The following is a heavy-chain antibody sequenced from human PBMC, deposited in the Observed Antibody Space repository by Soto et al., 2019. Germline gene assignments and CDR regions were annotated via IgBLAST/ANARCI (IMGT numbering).Heavy chain of an antibody. V-gene: IGHV1-18*01. Sequence: ASVKVSCKASGYTFTSYGISWVRQAPGQGLEWMGWISAYNGNTNYEKKLQGRVTMTTATSTTKAYMELRSRRSDDTAVYNFERDLFVFGGGPYIWGEGTLVTVPS. J-gene: IGHJ4*02. CDR3: ERDLFVFGGGPYI. D-gene: IGHD3-16*01. CDR1: GYTFTSYG. CDR2: ISAYNGNT.